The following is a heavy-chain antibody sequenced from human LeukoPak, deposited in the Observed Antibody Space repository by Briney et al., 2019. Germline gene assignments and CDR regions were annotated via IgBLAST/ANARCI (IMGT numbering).Heavy chain of an antibody. D-gene: IGHD1-1*01. CDR1: VSTFTSYG. CDR3: ARDSSRGAGRFATDV. Sequence: ASGNLSFNASVSTFTSYGISWVRQAPGPGLEWMGWISAYNGNTNYSQKLQGRVTMTTDTSTSTAYMELMSLRSDDTAVYYCARDSSRGAGRFATDVWGQGTLVTVSS. J-gene: IGHJ4*02. CDR2: ISAYNGNT. V-gene: IGHV1-18*01.